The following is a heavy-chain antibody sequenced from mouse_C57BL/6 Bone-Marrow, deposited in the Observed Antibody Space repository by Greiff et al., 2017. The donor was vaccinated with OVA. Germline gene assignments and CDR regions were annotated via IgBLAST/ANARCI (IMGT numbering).Heavy chain of an antibody. Sequence: EVQLVESGGGLVKPGGSLKLSCAASGFTFSSYAMSWVRQTPEKRLEWVATISDGGSYTYYPDNVKGRFTISRDNAKNNLYLQMSHLKSEDTAMYYCARDTIYYYGSSYFDYWGQGTTLTVSS. V-gene: IGHV5-4*01. D-gene: IGHD1-1*01. CDR1: GFTFSSYA. CDR3: ARDTIYYYGSSYFDY. J-gene: IGHJ2*01. CDR2: ISDGGSYT.